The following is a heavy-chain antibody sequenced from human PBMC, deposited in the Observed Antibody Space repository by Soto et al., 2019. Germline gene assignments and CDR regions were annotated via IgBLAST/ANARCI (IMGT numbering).Heavy chain of an antibody. Sequence: SETLSLTCSVSGGSISSSGYYWGWIRQPPGKGLEWIGSIYYSGSTYYNPSLKSRVTISVDTSKNPFSLKLSSVTAADTAVYYCARTYYYGSGSYYSRMDVWGQGTTVTVSS. V-gene: IGHV4-39*01. CDR3: ARTYYYGSGSYYSRMDV. J-gene: IGHJ6*02. CDR1: GGSISSSGYY. CDR2: IYYSGST. D-gene: IGHD3-10*01.